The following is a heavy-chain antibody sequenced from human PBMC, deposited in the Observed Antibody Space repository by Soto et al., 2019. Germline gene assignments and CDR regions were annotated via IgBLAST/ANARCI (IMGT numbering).Heavy chain of an antibody. D-gene: IGHD2-8*01. CDR2: IYYSGNS. CDR3: TFPLY. Sequence: SETLSLTCTVSGASISSGDYYWSWIRQSPGKGLEWIAYIYYSGNSGYNPSLKSRVTISVDTSKNQFSLKTDDTAVYYCTTDSMTFPLYWGQGTLVTVSS. J-gene: IGHJ4*02. V-gene: IGHV4-30-4*02. CDR1: GASISSGDYY.